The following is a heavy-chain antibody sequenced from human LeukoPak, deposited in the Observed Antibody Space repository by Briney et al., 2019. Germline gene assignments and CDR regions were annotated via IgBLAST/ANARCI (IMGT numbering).Heavy chain of an antibody. CDR2: ISSSSSTI. D-gene: IGHD4/OR15-4a*01. J-gene: IGHJ4*02. CDR3: ARRAGAYSHPYDY. CDR1: GFTFSSYS. V-gene: IGHV3-48*01. Sequence: GGSLRLSCAASGFTFSSYSMNWVRQAPGKGLEWVSYISSSSSTIYYADSVRGRFTISRDNSKNTLYLQMNSLRAEDTAVYYCARRAGAYSHPYDYWGQGTLVTVSS.